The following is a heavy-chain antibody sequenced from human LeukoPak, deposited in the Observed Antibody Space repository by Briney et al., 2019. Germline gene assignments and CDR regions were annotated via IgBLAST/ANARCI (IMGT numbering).Heavy chain of an antibody. CDR2: VSHDGSNK. Sequence: AGGSLRLSCEVSGFTFNTYTMHWVRQSPNKGLEWVAFVSHDGSNKAYADSVKGRFTVSRDDSKNTLYLQMNSLRGEDTAVYYCARERGMTMDTRLLDYWGQGTLVTVSS. CDR1: GFTFNTYT. J-gene: IGHJ4*02. D-gene: IGHD3-10*01. CDR3: ARERGMTMDTRLLDY. V-gene: IGHV3-30-3*01.